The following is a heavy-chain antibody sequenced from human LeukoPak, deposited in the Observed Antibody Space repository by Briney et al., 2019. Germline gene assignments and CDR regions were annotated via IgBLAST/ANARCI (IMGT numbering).Heavy chain of an antibody. CDR3: ARQGDDITIIVEEGYFDY. D-gene: IGHD3-22*01. V-gene: IGHV3-21*01. CDR1: GFTFSSYS. Sequence: GGSLRLSCAASGFTFSSYSMNWVRQAPGKGLEWVSSISSSSSYIYYADSVKGRFTISRDNAKNSLYLQMNSLRAEDTAVYYCARQGDDITIIVEEGYFDYWGQGTLVTVSS. J-gene: IGHJ4*01. CDR2: ISSSSSYI.